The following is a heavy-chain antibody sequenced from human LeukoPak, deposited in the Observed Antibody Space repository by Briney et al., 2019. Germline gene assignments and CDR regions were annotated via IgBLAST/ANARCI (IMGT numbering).Heavy chain of an antibody. CDR1: GYTFTSYG. CDR3: ARVSEQWLNWFDP. CDR2: ISAYNGNT. J-gene: IGHJ5*02. D-gene: IGHD6-19*01. Sequence: ASVKVSCKASGYTFTSYGISWVRQAPGQGLEWMGWISAYNGNTNYAQNLQGRVTVTTDTSTSTAYMELRSLRSDDTAVYYCARVSEQWLNWFDPWGQGTLVTVSS. V-gene: IGHV1-18*01.